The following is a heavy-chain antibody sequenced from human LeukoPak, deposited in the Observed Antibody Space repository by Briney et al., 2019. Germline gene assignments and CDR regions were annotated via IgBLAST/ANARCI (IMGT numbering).Heavy chain of an antibody. CDR3: ARDGSGAFDI. V-gene: IGHV3-53*01. CDR1: GFTVSSNY. J-gene: IGHJ3*02. D-gene: IGHD3-10*01. CDR2: IYSGGTT. Sequence: GGSLRLSCAASGFTVSSNYMSWVRQAPGKGLEWVSVIYSGGTTYYTDSVKGRFTISRDNPKNTLYLQMNNLRAEDTAVYHCARDGSGAFDIWGQGTMVTVFS.